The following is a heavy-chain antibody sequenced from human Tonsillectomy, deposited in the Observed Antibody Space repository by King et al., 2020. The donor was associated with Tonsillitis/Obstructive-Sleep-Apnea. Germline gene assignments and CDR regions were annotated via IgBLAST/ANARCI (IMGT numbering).Heavy chain of an antibody. CDR2: IKQDGSEK. CDR1: GFTFSSYW. Sequence: VQLVESGGGLVQPGGSLRLSCAASGFTFSSYWMSWVRQAPGKGLEWVANIKQDGSEKYYVDSVKGRFTISRDNAKNSLYLQMNSLRAEDTAVYYCAREDITIFGVVIIYWYFDLWGRGTLVTVSS. V-gene: IGHV3-7*01. D-gene: IGHD3-3*01. CDR3: AREDITIFGVVIIYWYFDL. J-gene: IGHJ2*01.